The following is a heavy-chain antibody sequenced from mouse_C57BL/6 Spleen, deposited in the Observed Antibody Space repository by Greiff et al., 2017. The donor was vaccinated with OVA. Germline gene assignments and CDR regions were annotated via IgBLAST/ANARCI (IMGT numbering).Heavy chain of an antibody. CDR2: IRLKSDNYAT. D-gene: IGHD1-1*01. CDR1: GFTFSNYW. CDR3: TGHGSSPYYFDY. Sequence: EVHLVESGGGLVQPGGSMKLSCVASGFTFSNYWMNWVRQSPEKGLEWVAQIRLKSDNYATHYAESVKGRFTISRDDSKSSVYLQMNNLRAEDTGIYDCTGHGSSPYYFDYWGQGTTLTVSS. V-gene: IGHV6-3*01. J-gene: IGHJ2*01.